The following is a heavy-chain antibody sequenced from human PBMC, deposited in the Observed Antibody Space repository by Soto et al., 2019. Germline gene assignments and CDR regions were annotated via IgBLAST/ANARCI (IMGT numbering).Heavy chain of an antibody. J-gene: IGHJ3*02. V-gene: IGHV4-59*08. CDR2: IYYSGST. CDR3: AGKRRGDTFDI. Sequence: SETLSLTCTVSGGSISSYYWSWIWQPPGKGLEWIGYIYYSGSTNYNPSLKSRVTISVDTSKNQFSLKLSSVTAADTAVYYCAGKRRGDTFDIWGQGTMVTVSS. CDR1: GGSISSYY.